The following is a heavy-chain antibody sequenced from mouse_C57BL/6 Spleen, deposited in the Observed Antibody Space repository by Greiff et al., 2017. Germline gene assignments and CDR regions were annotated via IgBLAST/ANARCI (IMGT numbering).Heavy chain of an antibody. J-gene: IGHJ1*03. D-gene: IGHD4-1*01. CDR1: GFTFSDYG. Sequence: EVQGVESGGGLVKPGGSLKLSCAASGFTFSDYGMHWVRQAPEQGLEWVAYISSGSSTIYYADTVKGRFTISRDNAKNTLFLQMTSLRSEDTAMYYCARWTGTWYFDVWGTGTTVTVSS. V-gene: IGHV5-17*01. CDR3: ARWTGTWYFDV. CDR2: ISSGSSTI.